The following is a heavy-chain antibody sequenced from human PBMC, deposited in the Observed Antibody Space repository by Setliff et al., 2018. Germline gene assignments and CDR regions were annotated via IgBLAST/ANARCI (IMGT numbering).Heavy chain of an antibody. CDR2: IYTSWST. Sequence: SETLSLTCTVSGGSISSASYYWGWIRQPAGKGLEWIGYIYTSWSTNYNPSRKSRVTISLDTSKNQISLKLTSVTAADTAVYYCGRGFSRIEGWGNWFDPWGQGILVTVSS. V-gene: IGHV4-61*09. D-gene: IGHD2-15*01. J-gene: IGHJ5*02. CDR1: GGSISSASYY. CDR3: GRGFSRIEGWGNWFDP.